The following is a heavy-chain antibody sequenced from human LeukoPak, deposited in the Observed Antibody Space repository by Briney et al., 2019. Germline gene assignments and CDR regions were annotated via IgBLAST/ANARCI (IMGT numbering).Heavy chain of an antibody. J-gene: IGHJ3*02. Sequence: GGSLRLSCAASGFAFSSYEMNWVRQAPGKGLEWVSYISSSGSTIYYADSVKGRFTISRDNAKNSLYLQMNSLRAEDTAVYYCARGYFDRSFDAFDIWGQGTMVTVSS. D-gene: IGHD3-9*01. V-gene: IGHV3-48*03. CDR1: GFAFSSYE. CDR3: ARGYFDRSFDAFDI. CDR2: ISSSGSTI.